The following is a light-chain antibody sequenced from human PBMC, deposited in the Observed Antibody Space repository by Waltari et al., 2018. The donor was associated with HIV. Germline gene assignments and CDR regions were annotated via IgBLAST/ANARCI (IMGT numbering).Light chain of an antibody. V-gene: IGLV2-23*02. J-gene: IGLJ3*02. CDR3: CSYAGSGLV. Sequence: QSALTQSASVSGSPGQSITISCTGTSSYVGAYTLVSWYQQHPGEVPKLLIYEVTKRPSGVSTRFSGSKSANTASLTISGLQAEDEADYYCCSYAGSGLVFGGGTKLTVL. CDR1: SSYVGAYTL. CDR2: EVT.